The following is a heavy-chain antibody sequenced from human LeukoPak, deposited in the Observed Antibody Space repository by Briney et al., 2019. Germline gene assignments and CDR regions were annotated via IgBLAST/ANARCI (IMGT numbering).Heavy chain of an antibody. J-gene: IGHJ4*02. CDR2: IYYSGST. CDR3: ARLYVNFQNYYDY. Sequence: SQTLSLACTVSGGSISSYYWSWIRQPPGKGLEWIGYIYYSGSTNYNPSLNSRVTISVDTSKNQFSLKLRSVTAADTAMFYCARLYVNFQNYYDYWAREPWSPSPQ. V-gene: IGHV4-59*12. D-gene: IGHD2-8*01. CDR1: GGSISSYY.